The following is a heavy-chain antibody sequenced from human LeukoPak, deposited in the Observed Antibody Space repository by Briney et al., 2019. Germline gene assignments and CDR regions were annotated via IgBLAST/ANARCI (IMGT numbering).Heavy chain of an antibody. Sequence: RPGGSLRLSCAASGFTLSSYAMSWVRQAPGKGLEWVSAISGSGGSTYYADSVKGRFTIFRDNSKNTLYLQMNSLRAEDTAVYYCARLNSGSYYYYYYYYMDVWGKGTTVTVSS. J-gene: IGHJ6*03. CDR1: GFTLSSYA. D-gene: IGHD1-26*01. CDR2: ISGSGGST. CDR3: ARLNSGSYYYYYYYYMDV. V-gene: IGHV3-23*01.